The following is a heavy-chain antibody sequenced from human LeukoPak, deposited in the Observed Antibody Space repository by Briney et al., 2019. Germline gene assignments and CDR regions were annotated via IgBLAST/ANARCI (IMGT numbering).Heavy chain of an antibody. CDR1: GFTFDDYA. V-gene: IGHV3-9*01. J-gene: IGHJ6*02. D-gene: IGHD4-17*01. CDR2: ISWNSGSI. CDR3: VKGPYGDWAYGMDV. Sequence: PGGSPRLSCAASGFTFDDYAMHWVRQAPGKGLEWVSGISWNSGSIGYADSVKGRFTISRDNAKNSLYLQMNSLRAEDTALYYCVKGPYGDWAYGMDVWGQGTTVTVSS.